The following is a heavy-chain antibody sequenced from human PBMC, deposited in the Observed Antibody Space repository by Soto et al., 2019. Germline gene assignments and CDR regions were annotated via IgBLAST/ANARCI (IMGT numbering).Heavy chain of an antibody. CDR2: ISAYNGNT. D-gene: IGHD3-3*01. CDR1: GYTFTSYG. J-gene: IGHJ6*02. V-gene: IGHV1-18*01. Sequence: ASVKVSCKASGYTFTSYGISWVRQAPGQGLEWMGWISAYNGNTNYAQKLQGRVTMTTDTSTSTAYMELRSLRSDDTAVYYCAREPFDYDFWSGYYYYYYGMDVWGQGTTVTVSS. CDR3: AREPFDYDFWSGYYYYYYGMDV.